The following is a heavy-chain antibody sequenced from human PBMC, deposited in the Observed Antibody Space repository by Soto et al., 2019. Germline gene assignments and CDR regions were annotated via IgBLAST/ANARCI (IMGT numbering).Heavy chain of an antibody. CDR1: GFTVSSNY. J-gene: IGHJ6*02. CDR3: ARDRGGRDYYYGMDV. CDR2: IYSGGST. Sequence: GGSLRLSCAASGFTVSSNYMSWVRQAPGKGLEWVSVIYSGGSTYYAASGKGRFTISRDNSKNTLYLQMNSLRAEDTAVYYCARDRGGRDYYYGMDVWGQGTTVTVSS. V-gene: IGHV3-53*01. D-gene: IGHD3-16*01.